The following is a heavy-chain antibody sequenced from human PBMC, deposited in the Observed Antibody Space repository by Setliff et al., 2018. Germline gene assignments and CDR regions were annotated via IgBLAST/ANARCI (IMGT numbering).Heavy chain of an antibody. CDR3: ARDQWVRSPPLYFSYSMDV. D-gene: IGHD5-12*01. J-gene: IGHJ6*02. CDR1: GVSINSGHY. CDR2: MSHRGRT. V-gene: IGHV4-38-2*02. Sequence: SETLSLTCGVSGVSINSGHYWGWIRQPPGKGLEWIVTMSHRGRTYYNPSLESRVTMSLDTSKNQFSLRLTYVAAADTAVYYCARDQWVRSPPLYFSYSMDVWGQGTTVTVSS.